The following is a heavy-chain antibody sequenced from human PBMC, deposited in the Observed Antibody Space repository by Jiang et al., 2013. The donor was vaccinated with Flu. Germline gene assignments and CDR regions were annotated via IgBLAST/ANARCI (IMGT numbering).Heavy chain of an antibody. V-gene: IGHV4-59*01. D-gene: IGHD4-17*01. CDR1: GGSISSYY. Sequence: GSGLVKPSETLSLTCTVSGGSISSYYWSWIRQPPGKGLEWIGYIYYSGSTNYNPSLKSRVTISVDTSKNQFSLKLSSVTAADTAVYYCARAHDYGDPCLDYWGQGTLVTVSS. CDR3: ARAHDYGDPCLDY. CDR2: IYYSGST. J-gene: IGHJ4*02.